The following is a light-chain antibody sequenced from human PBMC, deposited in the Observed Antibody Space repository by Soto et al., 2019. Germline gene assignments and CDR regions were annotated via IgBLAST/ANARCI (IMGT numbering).Light chain of an antibody. V-gene: IGLV2-14*01. J-gene: IGLJ1*01. Sequence: GTSSDVGGYAYVSWYQQQPATAPTLMIYEVTERPSGVSNRFSGSKSGNTASLTISGLQAEDEAGYYCSSHTSRSTRAFGTVTKVTV. CDR1: SSDVGGYAY. CDR3: SSHTSRSTRA. CDR2: EVT.